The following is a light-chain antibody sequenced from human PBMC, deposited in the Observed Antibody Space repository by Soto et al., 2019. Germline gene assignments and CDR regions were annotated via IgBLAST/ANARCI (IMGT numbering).Light chain of an antibody. V-gene: IGKV3-20*01. CDR2: DAS. J-gene: IGKJ1*01. CDR3: RQYGSSPRT. Sequence: EIVLTQSPGTLSLSPGERATLSCRASQSLSSSQLAWYQQKPGQAPRLLIHDASSRATGISDRFTGSGSGTDFTLTITTLEPEDFAVYYCRQYGSSPRTFGLGTKVEI. CDR1: QSLSSSQ.